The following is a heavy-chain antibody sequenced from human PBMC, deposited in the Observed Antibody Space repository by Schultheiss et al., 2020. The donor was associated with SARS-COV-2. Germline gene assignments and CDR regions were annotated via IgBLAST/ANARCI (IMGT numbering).Heavy chain of an antibody. CDR1: GFTFGDYA. D-gene: IGHD4-17*01. J-gene: IGHJ6*02. CDR3: ARVGSGDDYGDYVHYYYGMDV. Sequence: GGSLRLSCTASGFTFGDYAMHWVRQAPGKGLEWVAVISYDGSNKYYADSVKGRFTISRDNSKNTLYLQMNSLRAEDTAVYYCARVGSGDDYGDYVHYYYGMDVWGQGTTVTVSS. CDR2: ISYDGSNK. V-gene: IGHV3-30-3*01.